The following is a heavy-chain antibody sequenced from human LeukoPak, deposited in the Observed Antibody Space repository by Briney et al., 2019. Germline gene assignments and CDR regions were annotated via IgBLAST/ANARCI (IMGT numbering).Heavy chain of an antibody. Sequence: GASVKVSCKASGYTFTSYYMHWVRQAPGQGLEWMGIINPSGGSTSYAQKFQGRVTMTRDTSFSTDYMELSRLRSDDTAVYYCARTGYYSSEPYDAFDIWGQGTMVTVSS. V-gene: IGHV1-46*01. D-gene: IGHD4-11*01. CDR3: ARTGYYSSEPYDAFDI. CDR2: INPSGGST. J-gene: IGHJ3*02. CDR1: GYTFTSYY.